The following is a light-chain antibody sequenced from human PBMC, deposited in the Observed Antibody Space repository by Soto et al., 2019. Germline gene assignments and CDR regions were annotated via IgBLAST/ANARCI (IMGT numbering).Light chain of an antibody. CDR1: QSVSSN. CDR3: QQYNNWPFT. J-gene: IGKJ3*01. CDR2: GAS. Sequence: EIVMTQSPATLSVSPGERATLSCRASQSVSSNLAWYQQKPGQAPRLLIYGASTRATGIPDRFSGSRSGTEFTLTISSLQSGDFAVYYCQQYNNWPFTFGPGTKVDIK. V-gene: IGKV3-15*01.